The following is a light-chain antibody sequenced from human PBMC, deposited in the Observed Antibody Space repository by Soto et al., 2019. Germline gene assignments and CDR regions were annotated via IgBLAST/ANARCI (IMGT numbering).Light chain of an antibody. CDR1: SSDVGSYNL. CDR2: EDN. J-gene: IGLJ1*01. V-gene: IGLV2-23*01. Sequence: SVLTQPASVSGSPGQSITISCTGTSSDVGSYNLVSWYQHHPGKAPKLMIYEDNKRPSGVSNRFSGSKSGTTASLTISGLQAEDEADYFCCSFAGSITFYVFGTGTKVTVL. CDR3: CSFAGSITFYV.